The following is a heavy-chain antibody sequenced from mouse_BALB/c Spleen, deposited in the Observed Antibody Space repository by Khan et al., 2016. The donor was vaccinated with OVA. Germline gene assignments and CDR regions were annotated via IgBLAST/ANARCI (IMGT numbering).Heavy chain of an antibody. CDR2: FAKKADGYRT. CDR1: GFTFTDYY. CDR3: ARDQVGSYFDY. V-gene: IGHV7-3*02. Sequence: EVELVESGGGLVQPGGSLRLSCATSGFTFTDYYMTWVRQPPGEALEWLGFFAKKADGYRTEYSASVKGRFTISRDTSQNTLYLQMTTLRAEDSATYYCARDQVGSYFDYWGQGTTLTVSS. J-gene: IGHJ2*01. D-gene: IGHD4-1*02.